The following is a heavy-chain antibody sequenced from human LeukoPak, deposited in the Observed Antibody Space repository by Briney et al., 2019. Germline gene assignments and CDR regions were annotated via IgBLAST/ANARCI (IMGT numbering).Heavy chain of an antibody. Sequence: PSETLSLTCTVSGASISSGSYYWNWIRQPAGKGLEWIGRIFASGSTNYNPSLKSRVTISLDTSKNQLSLKLSSVTAADTAVYYCARVNRLRGGGKTKVGYYYMDVWGKGTTVTISS. CDR2: IFASGST. CDR1: GASISSGSYY. CDR3: ARVNRLRGGGKTKVGYYYMDV. J-gene: IGHJ6*03. V-gene: IGHV4-61*02. D-gene: IGHD2-15*01.